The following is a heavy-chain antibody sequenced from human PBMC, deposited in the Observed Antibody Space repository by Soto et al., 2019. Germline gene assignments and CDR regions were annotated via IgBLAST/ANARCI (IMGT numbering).Heavy chain of an antibody. D-gene: IGHD1-26*01. J-gene: IGHJ4*02. Sequence: EVHLLESGGGLVQTGGSLRLSCAIFESTVSRDWMNWVRQAPGKGLEWVAHINQDGSEKYYVDSVKGRFTISRGNANKSLYLQMNSLRPADTAMYYCSVGVGDAFWGQGTLVTVSS. CDR3: SVGVGDAF. CDR1: ESTVSRDW. CDR2: INQDGSEK. V-gene: IGHV3-7*01.